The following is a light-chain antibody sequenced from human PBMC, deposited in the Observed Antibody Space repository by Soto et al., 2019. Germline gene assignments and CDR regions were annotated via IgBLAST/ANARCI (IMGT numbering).Light chain of an antibody. CDR3: QQYNSYSRT. CDR1: QSISSW. Sequence: DIQMTQSPSTLAASVGDRVTITCRASQSISSWLAWYQQKPGKAPKLLIYDASILESGVPSRFSGSGSGTEFTLTISSLQPDDFATYYCQQYNSYSRTFGQGTTGDIK. V-gene: IGKV1-5*01. J-gene: IGKJ1*01. CDR2: DAS.